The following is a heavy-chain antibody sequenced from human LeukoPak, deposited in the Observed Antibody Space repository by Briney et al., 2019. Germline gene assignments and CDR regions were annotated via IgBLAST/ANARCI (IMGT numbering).Heavy chain of an antibody. CDR3: ARDLWADRSEYSWYNWFDP. CDR1: GSTFTKYP. V-gene: IGHV1-3*01. Sequence: ASVTVSRKASGSTFTKYPIHWVRQVPGQRPEWMGWIVVGNGNTKYSQKFQGRVTITRDTSADTAYMELNSLTSEDMAIYYCARDLWADRSEYSWYNWFDPWGQGTLVIVSS. CDR2: IVVGNGNT. D-gene: IGHD3-22*01. J-gene: IGHJ5*02.